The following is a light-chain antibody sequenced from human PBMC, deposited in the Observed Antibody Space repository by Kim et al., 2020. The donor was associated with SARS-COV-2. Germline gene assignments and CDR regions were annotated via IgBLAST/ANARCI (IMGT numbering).Light chain of an antibody. CDR3: QQYNSYWT. V-gene: IGKV1-5*01. Sequence: SAAVGDRVTITCRASQSISSWLAWYQQKPGKAPKLLIYDASSLESGVPSRCSGSGSGTEFTLTISSLQPDDFATYYCQQYNSYWTFGQGTKVEIK. CDR2: DAS. J-gene: IGKJ1*01. CDR1: QSISSW.